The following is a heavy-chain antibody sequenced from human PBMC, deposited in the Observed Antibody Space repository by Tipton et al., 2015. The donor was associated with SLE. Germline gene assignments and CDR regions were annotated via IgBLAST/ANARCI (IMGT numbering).Heavy chain of an antibody. CDR1: GDSIRRGSYY. J-gene: IGHJ3*01. Sequence: TLSLTCSVSGDSIRRGSYYWNWIRQPAGKGLEWIGHIHTSGSTNNNPSLKSRVTISLDTSKNQFSLKLSSVTAADTAVYYRARVATMTYPRDAFDVWGQGTLVTVSS. CDR3: ARVATMTYPRDAFDV. V-gene: IGHV4-61*09. CDR2: IHTSGST. D-gene: IGHD3-22*01.